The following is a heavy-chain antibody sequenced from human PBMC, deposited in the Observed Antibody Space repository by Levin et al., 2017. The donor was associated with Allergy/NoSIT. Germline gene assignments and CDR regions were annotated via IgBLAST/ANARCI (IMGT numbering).Heavy chain of an antibody. Sequence: SSETLSLTCAVYGGSFSGYYWSWIRQPPGKGLEWIGEINHSGSTNYNPSLKSRVTISVDTSKNQFSLTLSSVTAADTAVYYCARGRGGRNRSGGSYYYYYYMDVWGKGTTVTVSS. D-gene: IGHD1-14*01. J-gene: IGHJ6*03. CDR1: GGSFSGYY. CDR2: INHSGST. CDR3: ARGRGGRNRSGGSYYYYYYMDV. V-gene: IGHV4-34*01.